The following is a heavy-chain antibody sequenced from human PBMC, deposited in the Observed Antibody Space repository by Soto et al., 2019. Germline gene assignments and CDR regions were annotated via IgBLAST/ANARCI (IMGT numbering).Heavy chain of an antibody. CDR2: VHDSWGS. V-gene: IGHV4-59*08. CDR1: GGSISSYY. CDR3: VRQGFGALHGLVDV. D-gene: IGHD3-10*01. Sequence: QVPLQESGPGLVKPSETLSLSCTVSGGSISSYYWSWIRQPPGKGLEWIGYVHDSWGSHYNPSLKSRRAISLDTPKSQFSLKRTSVTATDTAVYYRVRQGFGALHGLVDVWGQGTTVTVSS. J-gene: IGHJ6*02.